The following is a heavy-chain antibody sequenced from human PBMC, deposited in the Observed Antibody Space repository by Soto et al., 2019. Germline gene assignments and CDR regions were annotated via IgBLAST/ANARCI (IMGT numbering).Heavy chain of an antibody. J-gene: IGHJ4*02. CDR3: ARDVLSTSPYLDC. CDR2: INPYNGNT. CDR1: GYTFDTYS. V-gene: IGHV1-18*04. Sequence: VQLVQSGAEVKKPGASVKISCKASGYTFDTYSMTWVRQAPGQGLEWMAWINPYNGNTHYSQKAQGRVSVTTDTSTSTVYMELRSLRSDDTAVYYCARDVLSTSPYLDCWGQGTLVTVSS.